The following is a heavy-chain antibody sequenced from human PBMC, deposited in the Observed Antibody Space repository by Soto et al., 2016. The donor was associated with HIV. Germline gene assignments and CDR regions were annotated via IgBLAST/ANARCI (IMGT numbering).Heavy chain of an antibody. D-gene: IGHD3-9*01. J-gene: IGHJ4*02. CDR2: IGGNGGIT. CDR1: GFIFDDYA. CDR3: AKALLPSFDWAFDY. Sequence: DVRLVESGGGLVQPGGSLRLSCAASGFIFDDYAMHWVRQVPGKGLEWLALIGGNGGITYYGDSVNGRFTISRDNNDNSVFLQMSRLRTEDTALYYCAKALLPSFDWAFDYWGQGVLVSVSS. V-gene: IGHV3-43*02.